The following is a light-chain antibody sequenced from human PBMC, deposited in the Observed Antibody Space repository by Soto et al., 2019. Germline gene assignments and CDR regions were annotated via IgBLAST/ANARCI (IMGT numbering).Light chain of an antibody. CDR1: QSVSSY. J-gene: IGKJ1*01. CDR3: QQYNNWPPWT. CDR2: DAS. Sequence: EIVLTQPPATLSLSPGERATLSCRASQSVSSYLAWYQQKPGQAPRLLIYDASNRATGIPARFSGSGSGTDFTLTISRLEPEDFAVYYCQQYNNWPPWTFGQGTKVDTK. V-gene: IGKV3-11*01.